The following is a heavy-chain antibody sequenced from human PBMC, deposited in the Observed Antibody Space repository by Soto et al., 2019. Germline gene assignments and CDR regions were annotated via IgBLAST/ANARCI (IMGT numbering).Heavy chain of an antibody. Sequence: PSETLSLTYTVSGGSITSYYWSWIRQPPGKGLEWIGYMYYSGSTNYNPSPKSRVTISVDTSKNQFSLKLSSVTAADTAVYYCARGEIQGPIDYWGQGTLVTVSS. CDR1: GGSITSYY. V-gene: IGHV4-59*01. CDR3: ARGEIQGPIDY. D-gene: IGHD1-26*01. CDR2: MYYSGST. J-gene: IGHJ4*02.